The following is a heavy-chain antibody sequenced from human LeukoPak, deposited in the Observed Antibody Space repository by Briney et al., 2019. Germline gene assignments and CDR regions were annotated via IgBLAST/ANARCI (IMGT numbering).Heavy chain of an antibody. CDR2: INPSGGST. CDR3: ARRGYYDFPYAFDI. D-gene: IGHD3-3*01. CDR1: GYTFTNYY. Sequence: ASVKVSCKASGYTFTNYYIHWVRQAPGQGLECMGIINPSGGSTSYAQKFQGRVTMTRDMSTSTVYMELSSLRSEDTAVYYCARRGYYDFPYAFDIWGQGTMVTVSS. J-gene: IGHJ3*02. V-gene: IGHV1-46*01.